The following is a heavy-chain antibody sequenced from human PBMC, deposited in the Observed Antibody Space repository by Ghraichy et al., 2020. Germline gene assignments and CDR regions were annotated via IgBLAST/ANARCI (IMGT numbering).Heavy chain of an antibody. V-gene: IGHV3-23*01. Sequence: GGSLRLSCAASGFTFSSYAMSWVRQAPGKGLEWVSAISGSGGSTYYADSVKGRFTISRDNSKNTLYLQMNSLRAEDTAVYYCAKDPFPDFWRVPDAFDIWGQGTMVTVSS. CDR1: GFTFSSYA. D-gene: IGHD3-3*01. CDR3: AKDPFPDFWRVPDAFDI. CDR2: ISGSGGST. J-gene: IGHJ3*02.